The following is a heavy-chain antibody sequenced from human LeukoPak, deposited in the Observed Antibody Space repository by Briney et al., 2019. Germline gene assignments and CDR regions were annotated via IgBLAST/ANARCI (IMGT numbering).Heavy chain of an antibody. CDR1: GYSFTSYW. D-gene: IGHD3-10*01. CDR2: IDPSDSYI. Sequence: GESLKISCKGSGYSFTSYWISWVRQMPGKGLEWMGRIDPSDSYINYSPSFQGHVTISADKSISTAYLQWSSLKASDTAMYYCARPLWFGELYDYWGQGTLVTVSS. J-gene: IGHJ4*02. V-gene: IGHV5-10-1*01. CDR3: ARPLWFGELYDY.